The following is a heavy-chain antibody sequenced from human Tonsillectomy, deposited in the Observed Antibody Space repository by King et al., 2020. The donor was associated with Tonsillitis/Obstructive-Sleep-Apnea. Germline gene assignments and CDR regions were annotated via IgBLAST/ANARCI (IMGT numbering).Heavy chain of an antibody. CDR1: GFTVSRNY. V-gene: IGHV3-53*01. CDR3: ARSPTVTTSFYFDY. J-gene: IGHJ4*02. Sequence: EVQLVQSGGCLIQPGGSLRFSCAASGFTVSRNYMSWVRQAPGKGLAWVAVSYSGAGTYYADSVKGRFTSSRDNSKNTRYLHMNSLRAEDTAVYYCARSPTVTTSFYFDYWGQGTLVTVSS. D-gene: IGHD4-17*01. CDR2: SYSGAGT.